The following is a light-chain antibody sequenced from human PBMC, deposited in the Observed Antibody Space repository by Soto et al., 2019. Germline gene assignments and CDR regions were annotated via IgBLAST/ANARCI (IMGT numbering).Light chain of an antibody. CDR1: QTVLYSSNNKNY. CDR3: QEYYSTPHT. V-gene: IGKV4-1*01. Sequence: DIVMTQSPDSLAVSLGERATINCKSSQTVLYSSNNKNYLAWYLQKPGQPPKLLIYWASTRESGVPDRFSGSGFGTDFTLTISSLQAEDVAVYYCQEYYSTPHTFGQGTKLEIK. CDR2: WAS. J-gene: IGKJ2*01.